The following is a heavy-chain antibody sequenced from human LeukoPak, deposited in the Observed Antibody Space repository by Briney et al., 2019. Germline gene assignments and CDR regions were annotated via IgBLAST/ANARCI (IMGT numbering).Heavy chain of an antibody. Sequence: PGGSLRLSCAASGFTFSSYWMSWVRQAPGKGLEWVANIKQDGSEKDYVDSVKGRFTISRDNAKNSLYLQMNSLRAEDTAVYYCAKVELLLEINVGVSHLDSWGQGIQVTVSS. CDR1: GFTFSSYW. V-gene: IGHV3-7*03. CDR2: IKQDGSEK. J-gene: IGHJ4*02. CDR3: AKVELLLEINVGVSHLDS. D-gene: IGHD2-15*01.